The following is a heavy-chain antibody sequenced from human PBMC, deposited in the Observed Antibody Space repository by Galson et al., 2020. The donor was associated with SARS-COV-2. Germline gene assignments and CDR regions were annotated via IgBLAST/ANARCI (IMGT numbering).Heavy chain of an antibody. CDR2: IGTAGDT. D-gene: IGHD1-26*01. Sequence: GGSLRLSCAASGFTFSNDMHWVRQATGKGLEWVSAIGTAGDTYYPGSVKGRFTISRENAKNSLYLQMNSLRAGDTAVYYCARAGEGGSYYYYYGMDVWGQGTTVTVSS. J-gene: IGHJ6*02. CDR1: GFTFSND. V-gene: IGHV3-13*01. CDR3: ARAGEGGSYYYYYGMDV.